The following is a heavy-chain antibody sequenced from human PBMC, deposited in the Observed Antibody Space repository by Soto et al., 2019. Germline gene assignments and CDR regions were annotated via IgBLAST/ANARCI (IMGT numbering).Heavy chain of an antibody. D-gene: IGHD2-15*01. Sequence: SETLSLTCTVSGGSMSSYYWTWLRQSPGRGLEWIGYISYSGSTYYNPSLKSRVTISADTSKNQFSLRMNSMIAADTAVYYCARADPDASVGYWGQGTLVTVSS. J-gene: IGHJ4*02. CDR3: ARADPDASVGY. CDR1: GGSMSSYY. V-gene: IGHV4-59*01. CDR2: ISYSGST.